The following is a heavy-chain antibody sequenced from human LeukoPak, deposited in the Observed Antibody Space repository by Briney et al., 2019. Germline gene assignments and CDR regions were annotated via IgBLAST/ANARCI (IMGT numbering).Heavy chain of an antibody. CDR1: GYTFTGYY. CDR3: ARARGDGYSPFDY. D-gene: IGHD5-24*01. CDR2: INPNSGGT. J-gene: IGHJ4*02. V-gene: IGHV1-2*02. Sequence: ASVKVSCKASGYTFTGYYMHWVRQAPGQGLEWMGWINPNSGGTNYEQKFQGRVTMTRDTSISTAYMELSRLRSDDTAVYYCARARGDGYSPFDYWGQGTLVTVSS.